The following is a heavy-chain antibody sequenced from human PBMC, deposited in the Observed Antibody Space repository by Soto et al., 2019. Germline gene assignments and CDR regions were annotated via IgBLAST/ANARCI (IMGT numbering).Heavy chain of an antibody. V-gene: IGHV3-23*01. CDR2: ISGSGST. CDR3: AKEKDYDYVWGSYRYTSDY. CDR1: GFTFSSYA. D-gene: IGHD3-16*02. Sequence: PGGSLRLSCAASGFTFSSYAMSWVRQAPGKGLEWVSAISGSGSTFYADSVKGRFTISRDNSKNTLYLQMNSLRAEDTAVYYCAKEKDYDYVWGSYRYTSDYWGQGTLFTVSS. J-gene: IGHJ4*02.